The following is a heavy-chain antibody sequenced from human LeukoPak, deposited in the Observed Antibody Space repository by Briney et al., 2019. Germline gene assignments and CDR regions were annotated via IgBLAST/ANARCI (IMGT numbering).Heavy chain of an antibody. Sequence: IPSETLSLTCSVSGGSISSSSYYWGWVRQPPGEGLEWIVSIYYNGSPYYNPSLQIRVTISIDTSKNQFSLKLSSVTAADTAVYYCASLLGATAFDYWGQGTLVTGSS. CDR3: ASLLGATAFDY. CDR1: GGSISSSSYY. V-gene: IGHV4-39*01. CDR2: IYYNGSP. J-gene: IGHJ4*02. D-gene: IGHD1-26*01.